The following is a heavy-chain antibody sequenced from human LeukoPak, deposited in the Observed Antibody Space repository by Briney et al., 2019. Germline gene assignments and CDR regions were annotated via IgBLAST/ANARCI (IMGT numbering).Heavy chain of an antibody. CDR2: IYTSGST. Sequence: PSETLSLTCTVSGGSISSGSYYWSWIRQPAGKGLEWIGRIYTSGSTNYNPSLKSRVTISVDTSKNQFSLKLSSVTAADTAVYYCASRREGTFDYWGQGTLVTVSS. J-gene: IGHJ4*02. D-gene: IGHD3-10*01. CDR1: GGSISSGSYY. V-gene: IGHV4-61*02. CDR3: ASRREGTFDY.